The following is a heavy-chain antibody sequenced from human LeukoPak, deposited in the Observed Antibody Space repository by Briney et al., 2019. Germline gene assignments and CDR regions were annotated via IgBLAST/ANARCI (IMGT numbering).Heavy chain of an antibody. J-gene: IGHJ4*02. CDR1: GGSISSSSYY. V-gene: IGHV4-39*01. CDR2: IYYSGST. CDR3: ARSRQLAGFDY. D-gene: IGHD6-13*01. Sequence: SETLSLTCTVSGGSISSSSYYWGWIRQPPGKGLEWIGSIYYSGSTYYNPSLKSRVTISVDTSKNQFSLKLSSVTAADTAVYHCARSRQLAGFDYWGQGTLVTVSS.